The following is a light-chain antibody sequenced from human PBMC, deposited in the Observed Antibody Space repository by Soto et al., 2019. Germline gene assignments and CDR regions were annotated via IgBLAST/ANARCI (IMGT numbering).Light chain of an antibody. Sequence: QSVLTQPRSVSGSPGQSVTISCSGTSSDVGGYNYVSWYQQHPGKAPKLMIYDVSKRPSGVPDRFSGSKSGNTASLTISGLQAEDEADYYCCSYAGISTFYVFGTGTKLTVL. J-gene: IGLJ1*01. CDR3: CSYAGISTFYV. CDR2: DVS. V-gene: IGLV2-11*01. CDR1: SSDVGGYNY.